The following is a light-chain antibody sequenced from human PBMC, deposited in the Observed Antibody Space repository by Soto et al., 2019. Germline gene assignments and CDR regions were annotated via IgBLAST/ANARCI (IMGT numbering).Light chain of an antibody. CDR3: QQYGSSPPIT. CDR1: QSVSSSY. Sequence: ERVMTQSPGTLSLSPGERATLSCRASQSVSSSYLAWYQQKPGQAPRLLTYGASSRAPGIPDRFSGSGSGTDFTLTISRLEPEDFAVYYCQQYGSSPPITFGQGTRLEIK. J-gene: IGKJ5*01. CDR2: GAS. V-gene: IGKV3-20*01.